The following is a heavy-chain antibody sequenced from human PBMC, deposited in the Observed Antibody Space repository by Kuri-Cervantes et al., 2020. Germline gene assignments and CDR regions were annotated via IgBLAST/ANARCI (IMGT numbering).Heavy chain of an antibody. J-gene: IGHJ3*02. V-gene: IGHV3-30*04. CDR1: GFTFSSYA. CDR2: ISYDGSNK. CDR3: AKGAHYYDSSDDAFDI. Sequence: GGSLRLSCAASGFTFSSYAMYWVRQAPGKGLEWVAVISYDGSNKYYADSVKGRFTISRDNSKNTLYLQMNSLRAEDTAVYYCAKGAHYYDSSDDAFDIWGQGTMVTVSS. D-gene: IGHD3-22*01.